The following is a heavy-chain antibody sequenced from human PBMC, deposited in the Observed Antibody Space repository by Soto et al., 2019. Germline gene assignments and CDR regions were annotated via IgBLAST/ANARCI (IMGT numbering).Heavy chain of an antibody. Sequence: PSETLSITCAVYDGSFSGYYWTWIRQPPGTGLEWIGEINHSGSTNYNPSLKSRVTISVDTSKNQFSLKLTSVTAADTAVYYCARDKITGLCDYWGQGTLVTVS. V-gene: IGHV4-34*01. J-gene: IGHJ4*02. D-gene: IGHD2-8*02. CDR2: INHSGST. CDR1: DGSFSGYY. CDR3: ARDKITGLCDY.